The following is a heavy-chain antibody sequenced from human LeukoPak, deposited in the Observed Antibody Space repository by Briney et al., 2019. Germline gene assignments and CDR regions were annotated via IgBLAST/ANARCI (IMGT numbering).Heavy chain of an antibody. D-gene: IGHD6-19*01. Sequence: ASVKVSCKASGYTFTGYYMRWVRQAPGQGLEWMGWINPNSGGTNYAQKFQGRVTMTRDTSISTAYMELSRLRSDDTAVYYCAIDSSGWYDPNYFDYWGQGTLVTVSS. J-gene: IGHJ4*02. CDR3: AIDSSGWYDPNYFDY. CDR1: GYTFTGYY. CDR2: INPNSGGT. V-gene: IGHV1-2*02.